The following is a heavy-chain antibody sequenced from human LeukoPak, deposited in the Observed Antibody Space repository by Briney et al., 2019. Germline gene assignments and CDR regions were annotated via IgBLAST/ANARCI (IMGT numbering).Heavy chain of an antibody. CDR3: ARDTYYYDSSGYYPFDY. CDR2: ISSSSSYI. CDR1: GFTFSSYS. V-gene: IGHV3-21*01. D-gene: IGHD3-22*01. J-gene: IGHJ4*02. Sequence: GGSLRLSCAASGFTFSSYSMTWVRQASGKGLEWVSSISSSSSYIYYADSVKGRFTISRDNAKNSLYLQMNSLRAEDTAVYYCARDTYYYDSSGYYPFDYWGQGTLVTVSS.